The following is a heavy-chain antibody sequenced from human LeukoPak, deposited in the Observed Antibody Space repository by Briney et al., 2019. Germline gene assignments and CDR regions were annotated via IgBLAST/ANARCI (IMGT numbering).Heavy chain of an antibody. V-gene: IGHV3-30*02. CDR3: AKDTTVDPYYYYYMDV. D-gene: IGHD2/OR15-2a*01. CDR2: IRYDGSNK. J-gene: IGHJ6*03. Sequence: GGSLRLSCAASGFTFSSYGMHWVRQAPGKGLEWVAFIRYDGSNKYYADSVKGRFTISRDNSKNTLYLQMNSLRAEDTAVYYCAKDTTVDPYYYYYMDVWGKGTTVTVSS. CDR1: GFTFSSYG.